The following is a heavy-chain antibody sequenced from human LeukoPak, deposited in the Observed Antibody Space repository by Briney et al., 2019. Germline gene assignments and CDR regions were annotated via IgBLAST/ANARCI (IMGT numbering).Heavy chain of an antibody. D-gene: IGHD3-16*02. CDR3: ARSYHSYYFDY. V-gene: IGHV6-1*01. CDR2: TYYRSKCYN. J-gene: IGHJ4*02. CDR1: GDSVSSDTTA. Sequence: SQTLSLTCDISGDSVSSDTTAWNWLRQSPSRGLEWLGRTYYRSKCYNDYAISFKSRITFNSDTSKNQFSLQLNSVTPEDTAVYYCARSYHSYYFDYWGQGTLVTVSS.